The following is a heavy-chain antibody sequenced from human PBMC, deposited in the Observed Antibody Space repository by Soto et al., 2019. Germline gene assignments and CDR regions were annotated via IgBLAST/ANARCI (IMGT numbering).Heavy chain of an antibody. CDR2: IYYSGST. CDR1: GGSISSGGYY. CDR3: ARGYSDVGYSGYETAPKNYYYYYYMDV. V-gene: IGHV4-31*03. J-gene: IGHJ6*03. Sequence: SETLSLTCTVSGGSISSGGYYWSWIRQHPGKGLEWIGYIYYSGSTYYNPSLKSRVTISVDTSKNQFSLKLSSVTAADTAVYYCARGYSDVGYSGYETAPKNYYYYYYMDVWGKGTTVTVSS. D-gene: IGHD5-12*01.